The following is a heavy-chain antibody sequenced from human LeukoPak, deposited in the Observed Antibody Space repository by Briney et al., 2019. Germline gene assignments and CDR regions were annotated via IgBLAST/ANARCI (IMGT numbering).Heavy chain of an antibody. D-gene: IGHD6-13*01. V-gene: IGHV3-7*03. J-gene: IGHJ4*02. CDR1: GFTFRSFC. CDR3: ARSLPYGTTWYGRSDF. Sequence: GSLRLPLSASGFTFRSFCMDLVRPAPGKGLEGVAKIRQDGDTKYYVDSVKGRFTISRDNAMNSLYLQMNSLRAEDTAIYYCARSLPYGTTWYGRSDFWGQGTLVTVSS. CDR2: IRQDGDTK.